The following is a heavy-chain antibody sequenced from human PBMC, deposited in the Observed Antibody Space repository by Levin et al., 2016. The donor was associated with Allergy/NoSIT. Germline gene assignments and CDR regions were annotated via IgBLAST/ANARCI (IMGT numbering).Heavy chain of an antibody. CDR2: IYWDDNK. D-gene: IGHD6-19*01. Sequence: WIRQPPGKALEWLGIIYWDDNKYYNPSLKTRLTITKDTSKSQVMFTMTNMDPVDTATYYCAQRPAPWLVLDYWGQGALVTVSS. CDR3: AQRPAPWLVLDY. V-gene: IGHV2-70*12. J-gene: IGHJ4*02.